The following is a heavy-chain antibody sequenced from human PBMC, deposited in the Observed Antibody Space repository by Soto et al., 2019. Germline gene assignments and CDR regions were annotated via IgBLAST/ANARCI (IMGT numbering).Heavy chain of an antibody. CDR1: GFTFTDYY. D-gene: IGHD6-19*01. CDR3: ARAWQWLDY. CDR2: IGTRGGIT. Sequence: GGSLRLSCAASGFTFTDYYMSWIRQAPGKGLEWVSYIGTRGGITYYADSVKGRFTISRDNAKNSVYLQMNSLRAEDTAVYYCARAWQWLDYWGQGTLVTVSS. J-gene: IGHJ4*02. V-gene: IGHV3-11*01.